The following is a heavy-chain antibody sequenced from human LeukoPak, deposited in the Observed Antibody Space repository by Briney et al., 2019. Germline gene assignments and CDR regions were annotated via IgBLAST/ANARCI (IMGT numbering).Heavy chain of an antibody. V-gene: IGHV1-69*13. CDR1: GGTFSSYA. CDR3: ATRSPVLRFLEWLQYGMDV. J-gene: IGHJ6*02. Sequence: ASVKVSCKASGGTFSSYAVSWVRQAPGQGLEWMGGIIPIFGTANYAQKFQGRVTITADESTSTAYMELSSLRSEDTAVYYCATRSPVLRFLEWLQYGMDVWGQGTTVTVSS. D-gene: IGHD3-3*01. CDR2: IIPIFGTA.